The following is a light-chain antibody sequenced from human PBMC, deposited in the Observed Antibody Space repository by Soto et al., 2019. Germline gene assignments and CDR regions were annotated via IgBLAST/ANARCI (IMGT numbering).Light chain of an antibody. CDR1: QDVDTY. CDR2: AAS. J-gene: IGKJ4*01. CDR3: QQAKAFPLT. Sequence: DIQMTQSPSSVSASVGDRVTITCRSSQDVDTYLAWYQLKPGKAPNLLIYAASSLQSEVPSRFSGSGSGSDFTLTISSLQPEDFATYYWQQAKAFPLTFGGGTKVE. V-gene: IGKV1-12*01.